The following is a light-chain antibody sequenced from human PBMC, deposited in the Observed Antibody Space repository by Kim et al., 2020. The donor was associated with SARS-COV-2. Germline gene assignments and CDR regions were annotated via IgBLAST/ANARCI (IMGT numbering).Light chain of an antibody. J-gene: IGKJ2*01. CDR3: QQYKGYPYT. CDR2: DVS. Sequence: GDRFTITCRASQSVSDYLAWYQQKPGKAPKLLIYDVSNLQNGVPSRFSGSGSGTEFTLTISSLQPDDFATYYCQQYKGYPYTFGQGTKLEI. CDR1: QSVSDY. V-gene: IGKV1-5*01.